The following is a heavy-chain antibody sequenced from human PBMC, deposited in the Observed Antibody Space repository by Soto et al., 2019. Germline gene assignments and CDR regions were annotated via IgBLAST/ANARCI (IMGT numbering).Heavy chain of an antibody. Sequence: ASVKVSCKVSGYTLTELSMHWVRQAPGKGLEWMGGLEHEDGETIYAQKCDGRVTMTEDTYTDTAYMELSSLKSEDTAVYYCATASHPVIGTMIVLTGAFDIWGQGTMVTVSS. J-gene: IGHJ3*02. CDR2: LEHEDGET. D-gene: IGHD3-22*01. CDR3: ATASHPVIGTMIVLTGAFDI. CDR1: GYTLTELS. V-gene: IGHV1-24*01.